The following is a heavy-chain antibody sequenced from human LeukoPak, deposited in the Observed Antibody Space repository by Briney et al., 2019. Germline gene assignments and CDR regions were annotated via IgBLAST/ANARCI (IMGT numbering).Heavy chain of an antibody. D-gene: IGHD6-13*01. V-gene: IGHV3-74*01. CDR2: INSDGSST. J-gene: IGHJ5*02. CDR3: ARDRYSSSWYQAT. Sequence: GGSLRLSCAASGFTFSSYGMHWVRQAPGKGLVWVSRINSDGSSTSYADSVKGRFTISRDNAKNTLYLQMNSLRAEDTAVYYCARDRYSSSWYQATWGQGTLVTVSS. CDR1: GFTFSSYG.